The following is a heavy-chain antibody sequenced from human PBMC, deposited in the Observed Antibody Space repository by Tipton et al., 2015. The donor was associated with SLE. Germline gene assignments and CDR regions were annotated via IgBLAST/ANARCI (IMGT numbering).Heavy chain of an antibody. CDR1: GYTFSTYG. CDR3: ARDLTYYYGSGSLYGMDV. J-gene: IGHJ6*02. D-gene: IGHD3-10*01. Sequence: QSGAEVKKPGASVRVSCKASGYTFSTYGISWVRQAPGQGLEWMGWISAYNGNTNYAQKLQGRVTMTTDTSTSTAYMELRSLRSDDTAVYYCARDLTYYYGSGSLYGMDVWGQGTTVTVSS. CDR2: ISAYNGNT. V-gene: IGHV1-18*01.